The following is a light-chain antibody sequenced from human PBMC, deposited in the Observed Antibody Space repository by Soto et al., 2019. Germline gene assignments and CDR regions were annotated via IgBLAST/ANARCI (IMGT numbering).Light chain of an antibody. V-gene: IGKV3-20*01. Sequence: EVFFTQSPGTLSLSPGGRATLSCRASQSVSRRLAWYQQRPGQSPRLLISGASMRDSGVPVRFIGMWSWTDFTLAITRLETEDFEVYYCQQYGGSPITFGLGTRLEIK. CDR3: QQYGGSPIT. CDR1: QSVSRR. J-gene: IGKJ5*01. CDR2: GAS.